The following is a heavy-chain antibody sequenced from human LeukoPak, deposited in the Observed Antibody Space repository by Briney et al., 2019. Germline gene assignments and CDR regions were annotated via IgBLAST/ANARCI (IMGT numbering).Heavy chain of an antibody. CDR3: ARGFGELLPFDY. D-gene: IGHD3-10*01. Sequence: ASVKVSCKASGGTFSSYAISWVRQAPGQGLEWMGGIIPILGTANYAQKFQGRVTITADESTSTAYMELSSLRSEDTAVYYCARGFGELLPFDYWGQGTLVTVSS. V-gene: IGHV1-69*01. CDR2: IIPILGTA. J-gene: IGHJ4*02. CDR1: GGTFSSYA.